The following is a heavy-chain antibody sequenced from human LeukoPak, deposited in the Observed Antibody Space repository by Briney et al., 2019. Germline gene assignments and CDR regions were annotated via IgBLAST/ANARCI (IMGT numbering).Heavy chain of an antibody. CDR2: ISSSSSYI. D-gene: IGHD2-15*01. CDR1: GFTFSSYS. CDR3: ARGLGGLNWFDP. J-gene: IGHJ5*02. V-gene: IGHV3-21*01. Sequence: GGSLRLSCAASGFTFSSYSMNWVRQAPGKGLEWVSSISSSSSYIYYADSVKGRFTISRDNAKNSLYLQMNSLRAEDTAVYYCARGLGGLNWFDPWGQGTLVTVSS.